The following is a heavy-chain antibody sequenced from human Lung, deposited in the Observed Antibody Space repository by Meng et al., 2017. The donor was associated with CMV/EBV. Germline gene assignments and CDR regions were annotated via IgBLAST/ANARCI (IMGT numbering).Heavy chain of an antibody. J-gene: IGHJ4*02. CDR3: AHTAYYGAGSYYRGDYFDY. CDR2: IYWNDDK. D-gene: IGHD3-10*01. Sequence: SGXXMVXPTQTRTLTCTFSRFSLSTSGVGVGWIRQPPGKALEWLALIYWNDDKRYSPSLKSRLTITKDTSKNQVVLTMTNMDTVDTATYYCAHTAYYGAGSYYRGDYFDYWXQGTXVTVSS. CDR1: RFSLSTSGVG. V-gene: IGHV2-5*01.